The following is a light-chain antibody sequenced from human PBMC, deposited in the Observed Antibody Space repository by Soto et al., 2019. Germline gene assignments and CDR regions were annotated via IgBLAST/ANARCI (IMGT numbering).Light chain of an antibody. CDR1: SSHIGAGYD. CDR3: QSYDSSLSGSGV. Sequence: QSVLTQPPSVSGAPGQRVTISCSGSSSHIGAGYDVHWYQQLPGTAPKLLISANNIRPSGVPDRFSGSKSGSSASLAITGLLAEDDADYYCQSYDSSLSGSGVFGGGTKLTVL. J-gene: IGLJ3*02. V-gene: IGLV1-40*01. CDR2: ANN.